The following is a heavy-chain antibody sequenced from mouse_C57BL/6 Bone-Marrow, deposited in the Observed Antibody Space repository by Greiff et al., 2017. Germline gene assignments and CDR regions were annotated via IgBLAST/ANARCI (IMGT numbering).Heavy chain of an antibody. CDR3: ARHGYFDV. CDR2: ISSGGSYT. J-gene: IGHJ1*03. V-gene: IGHV5-6*01. Sequence: EVKLMESGGDLVKPGGSLKLSCAASGFTFSSYGMSWVRQTPDKRLEWVATISSGGSYTYYPSSVKGRFTISRDNAKNTLYLQMSSLKSEDTAMYYCARHGYFDVWGTGTTVTVSS. CDR1: GFTFSSYG.